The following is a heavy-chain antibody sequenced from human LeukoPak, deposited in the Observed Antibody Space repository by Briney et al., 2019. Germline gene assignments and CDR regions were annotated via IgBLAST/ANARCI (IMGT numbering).Heavy chain of an antibody. V-gene: IGHV3-23*01. D-gene: IGHD2-15*01. Sequence: PGGSLRLSCAASGFTFSSYAMSWVRQAPGKGLEWVSAISGSGGSTYYADSVKGRFTISRDNSKNTLYLQMNSLRAEDTAVYYCAKVRYCSGGSCYSGFEWFLGNLWSYFDYWGQGTLVTVSS. CDR1: GFTFSSYA. CDR2: ISGSGGST. J-gene: IGHJ4*02. CDR3: AKVRYCSGGSCYSGFEWFLGNLWSYFDY.